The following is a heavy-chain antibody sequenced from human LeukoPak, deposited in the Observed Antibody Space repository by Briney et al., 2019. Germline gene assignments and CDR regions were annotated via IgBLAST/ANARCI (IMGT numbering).Heavy chain of an antibody. CDR2: MNPNSGNT. CDR3: ARAIAADYYYYMDV. CDR1: GYTFTSYD. D-gene: IGHD6-13*01. J-gene: IGHJ6*03. V-gene: IGHV1-8*01. Sequence: ASVKVSCKASGYTFTSYDINWVRQATGRGLEWMGWMNPNSGNTGYAQKFQGRVTMTRNTSISTAYMELSSLRSEDTAVYYCARAIAADYYYYMDVWGKGTTVTVSS.